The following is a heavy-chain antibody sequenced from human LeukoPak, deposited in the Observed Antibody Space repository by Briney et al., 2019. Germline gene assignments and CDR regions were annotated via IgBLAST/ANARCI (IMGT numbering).Heavy chain of an antibody. J-gene: IGHJ6*03. CDR2: IYPGDSDT. V-gene: IGHV5-51*01. D-gene: IGHD6-19*01. CDR1: GYRFTSYW. CDR3: ARAVAGAYYYYYMDV. Sequence: GESLKISCQGSGYRFTSYWIGWVRPMPGKGLEWMGIIYPGDSDTRYSPSFQGQVTISADKSISTAYLQWSSLKASDTAMYYCARAVAGAYYYYYMDVWGKGTTVTVSS.